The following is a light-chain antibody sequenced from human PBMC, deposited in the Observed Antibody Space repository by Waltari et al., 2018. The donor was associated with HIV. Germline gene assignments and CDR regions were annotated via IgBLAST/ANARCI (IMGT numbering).Light chain of an antibody. V-gene: IGLV4-69*01. J-gene: IGLJ3*02. Sequence: QLVVTQSPSASASLGASVKFTCTLSSRHSSYAIAWPQQQPEKAPRYLMKLNSDGRYIRGDGIPDRYSGSSSGAERYLTISSLQSEDEADYYCQTWGTGIQVFGGGTKLTVL. CDR2: LNSDGRY. CDR1: SRHSSYA. CDR3: QTWGTGIQV.